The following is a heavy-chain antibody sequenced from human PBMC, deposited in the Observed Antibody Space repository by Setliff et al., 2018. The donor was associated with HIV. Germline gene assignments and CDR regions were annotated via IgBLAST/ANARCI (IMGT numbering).Heavy chain of an antibody. V-gene: IGHV4-34*01. D-gene: IGHD3-10*01. CDR3: ARGLNYYGSGSYLPLGY. CDR1: GGSFNDYY. J-gene: IGHJ4*02. CDR2: IDHSGNI. Sequence: PSETLSLTCAVYGGSFNDYYWTWIRQPPGKGLEWIGEIDHSGNIKYQVSLKSRVTISKDTSKNQISLKLRSVTAADTAVYYCARGLNYYGSGSYLPLGYWGQGTPVTVSS.